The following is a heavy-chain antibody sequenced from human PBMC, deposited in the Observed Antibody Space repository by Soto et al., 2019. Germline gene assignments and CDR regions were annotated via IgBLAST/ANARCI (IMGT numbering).Heavy chain of an antibody. Sequence: PGKSLKISCKGSGYSFTSYWISWVRQMPGKGLEWMGRIDPSDSYTNYSPSFQGHVTISADKSISTAYLQWSSLKASDTAMYYCARLDIVVVPAAMGEYGMDVWGQGTTVTVSS. J-gene: IGHJ6*02. V-gene: IGHV5-10-1*01. CDR3: ARLDIVVVPAAMGEYGMDV. D-gene: IGHD2-2*03. CDR1: GYSFTSYW. CDR2: IDPSDSYT.